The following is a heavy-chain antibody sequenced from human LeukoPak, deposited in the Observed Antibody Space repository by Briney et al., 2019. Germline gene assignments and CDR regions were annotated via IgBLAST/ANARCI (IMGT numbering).Heavy chain of an antibody. CDR2: ISGGSGNT. Sequence: GGSLRLSCTASGFTFSSYAMHWVRQAPGKVLEWVSAISGGSGNTYYAESVKGRFTISRDNSKNTLYLQMSSLRAEDTAVYVCAKDREMGFWSNYYYGMGVWGQGTTVTVAS. CDR3: AKDREMGFWSNYYYGMGV. V-gene: IGHV3-23*01. CDR1: GFTFSSYA. D-gene: IGHD3-3*01. J-gene: IGHJ6*02.